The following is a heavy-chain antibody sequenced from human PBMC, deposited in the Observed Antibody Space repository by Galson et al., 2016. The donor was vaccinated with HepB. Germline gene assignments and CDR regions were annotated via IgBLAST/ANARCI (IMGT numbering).Heavy chain of an antibody. CDR1: GLAFSIYA. J-gene: IGHJ3*02. CDR2: ISYDGSNK. D-gene: IGHD2-21*02. Sequence: SLRLSCAASGLAFSIYAMHWVRQTPGKGLEWVAIISYDGSNKYYADSVKGRFTISRDNSKNTLFLQMNSLRTEDTAVYYCARDSGCGGDCYADAFDIWGQGTMVTVSS. V-gene: IGHV3-30-3*01. CDR3: ARDSGCGGDCYADAFDI.